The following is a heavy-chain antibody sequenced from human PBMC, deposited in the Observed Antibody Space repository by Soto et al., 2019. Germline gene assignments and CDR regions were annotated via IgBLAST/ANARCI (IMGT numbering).Heavy chain of an antibody. Sequence: ASVKVSCKASGGTFSSYDINWVRQATGQGLEWMGWMNPNSGNTGYAQKFQGRVTMTRNTPISTAYMELSSLRSEDTVVFFCASGVLVVAVGYYYYMVVWCKGTTVTVSS. J-gene: IGHJ6*03. CDR2: MNPNSGNT. CDR1: GGTFSSYD. CDR3: ASGVLVVAVGYYYYMVV. V-gene: IGHV1-8*02. D-gene: IGHD2-15*01.